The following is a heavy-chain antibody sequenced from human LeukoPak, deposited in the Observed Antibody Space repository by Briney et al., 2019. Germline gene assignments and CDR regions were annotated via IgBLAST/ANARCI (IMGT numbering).Heavy chain of an antibody. V-gene: IGHV3-23*01. CDR3: ARDRVDSGSFYY. CDR1: GFTFSSYA. D-gene: IGHD1-26*01. Sequence: PGGSLRLSCAASGFTFSSYAMSWVRQAPGKGLEWVSAISGSGGSTYYADSVKGRFTTSRDNAKNSLYLQMNSLRAEDTAVYYCARDRVDSGSFYYWGQGTLVTVSS. CDR2: ISGSGGST. J-gene: IGHJ4*02.